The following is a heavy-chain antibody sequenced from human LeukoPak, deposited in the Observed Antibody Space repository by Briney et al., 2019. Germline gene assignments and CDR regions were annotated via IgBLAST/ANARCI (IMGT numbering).Heavy chain of an antibody. V-gene: IGHV3-7*01. CDR2: IKQDGSEK. CDR3: ARVEDYVWGSYRYIDY. J-gene: IGHJ4*02. Sequence: GGSLRLSCAASGFTFSSYWMSWVRQAPGKGLEWVANIKQDGSEKYYVDSVKGRFTISRDNAKNSLYLQMNSLRAEDTAVYHCARVEDYVWGSYRYIDYWGQGTLVTVSS. CDR1: GFTFSSYW. D-gene: IGHD3-16*02.